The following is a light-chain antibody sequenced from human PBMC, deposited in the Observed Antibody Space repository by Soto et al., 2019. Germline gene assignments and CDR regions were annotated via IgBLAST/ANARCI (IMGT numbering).Light chain of an antibody. CDR2: DAS. CDR1: QNIRSR. CDR3: QQYNSHWT. V-gene: IGKV1-5*01. Sequence: DFQMTQSPSTLSASVGDRVTITCRASQNIRSRLAWFQQKPGKAPKLLIYDASSLQSGVPSRFSGIGSGTEFTLTISSLQPDDFATYYCQQYNSHWTFGQGTKVDIK. J-gene: IGKJ1*01.